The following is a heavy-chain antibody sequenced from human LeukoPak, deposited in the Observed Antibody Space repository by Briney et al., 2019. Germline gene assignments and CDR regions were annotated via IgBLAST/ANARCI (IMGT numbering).Heavy chain of an antibody. V-gene: IGHV3-49*04. CDR3: TRARATYYYDSSGYM. CDR2: IRSKTYGGTT. J-gene: IGHJ4*02. CDR1: GFTFGYFA. D-gene: IGHD3-22*01. Sequence: GGSLRLSCTASGFTFGYFAMSWVRQAPGKGLDWVGFIRSKTYGGTTEYAASVKGRFTISRDDSKSVAYLHMNNLKTEDTAVYYCTRARATYYYDSSGYMGGQGTLVTVSS.